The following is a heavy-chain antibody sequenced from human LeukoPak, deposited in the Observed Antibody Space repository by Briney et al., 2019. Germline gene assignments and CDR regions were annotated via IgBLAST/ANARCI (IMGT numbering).Heavy chain of an antibody. J-gene: IGHJ4*01. V-gene: IGHV4-34*01. Sequence: LETLCLTCALYGGSFNGYYWSWIRQPPGKGLEWIGEINHSGTTKYNPSLKSRVTISVDTSKNQFSLKVTSVTAADTAVYYCARGPPYYYDSSGYYRFDYWGQGTLVTVSS. CDR1: GGSFNGYY. D-gene: IGHD3-22*01. CDR2: INHSGTT. CDR3: ARGPPYYYDSSGYYRFDY.